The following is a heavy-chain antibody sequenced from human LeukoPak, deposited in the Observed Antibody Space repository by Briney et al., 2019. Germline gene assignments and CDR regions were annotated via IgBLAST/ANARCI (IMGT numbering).Heavy chain of an antibody. CDR2: IYHSGST. J-gene: IGHJ4*02. CDR3: ARVNYYDSSGYLDY. Sequence: SETLSLTCTVSGYSISSGYYWGWIRQPPGKGLEWIGSIYHSGSTYYNPSLKSRVTISVDTSKNQFSLKLSSVTAADTAVYYCARVNYYDSSGYLDYWDQGTLVTVSS. CDR1: GYSISSGYY. D-gene: IGHD3-22*01. V-gene: IGHV4-38-2*02.